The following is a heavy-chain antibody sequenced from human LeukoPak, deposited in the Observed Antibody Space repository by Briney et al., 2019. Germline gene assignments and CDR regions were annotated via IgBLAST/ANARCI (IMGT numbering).Heavy chain of an antibody. CDR3: AKGVGVSSSWYGASDAFDI. Sequence: PGGSLRLSCAASGFTFSSYWMHWVRQVPGKGLVWVSRINSDGSGTNYADSVKGRFTISRNNAKNTLYLQTNSLRADDTAVYYCAKGVGVSSSWYGASDAFDIWGQGTMVTVSS. CDR2: INSDGSGT. V-gene: IGHV3-74*01. CDR1: GFTFSSYW. J-gene: IGHJ3*02. D-gene: IGHD6-13*01.